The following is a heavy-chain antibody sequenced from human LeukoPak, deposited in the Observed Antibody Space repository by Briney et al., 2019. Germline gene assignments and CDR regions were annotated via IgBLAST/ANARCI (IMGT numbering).Heavy chain of an antibody. CDR1: GFTFSSSW. Sequence: GGSLRLSCAASGFTFSSSWMAWVRQTPGKWLEWVANINQAGSDKNYVDSVKGRFTISRDNGKNSLYLQMNSLRAEDTALYYCARDYYTSGSHWGQGTLVIVSS. CDR2: INQAGSDK. J-gene: IGHJ4*02. V-gene: IGHV3-7*01. D-gene: IGHD3-10*01. CDR3: ARDYYTSGSH.